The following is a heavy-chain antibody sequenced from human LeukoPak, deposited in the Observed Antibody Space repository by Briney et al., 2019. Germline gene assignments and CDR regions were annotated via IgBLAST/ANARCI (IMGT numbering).Heavy chain of an antibody. Sequence: GGSLRLSCAASGFTFSSYGMHWVRQAPGKGLEWVADIWFDGKNEHFADSVKGRFTISRDNSKNTMYLQINSLRAEDTAVYYCAIDGAEGFDYWGQGTLVTVSS. D-gene: IGHD4/OR15-4a*01. CDR1: GFTFSSYG. V-gene: IGHV3-33*01. CDR2: IWFDGKNE. CDR3: AIDGAEGFDY. J-gene: IGHJ4*02.